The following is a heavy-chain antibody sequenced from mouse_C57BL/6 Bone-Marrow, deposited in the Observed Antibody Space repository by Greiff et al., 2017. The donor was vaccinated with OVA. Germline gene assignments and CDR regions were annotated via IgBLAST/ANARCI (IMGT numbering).Heavy chain of an antibody. CDR2: IYPGDGDT. CDR3: AREFITTVVAREYFDV. J-gene: IGHJ1*03. D-gene: IGHD1-1*01. Sequence: VKLVESGPELVKPGASVKISCKASGYAFSSSWMNWVKQRPGKGLEWIGRIYPGDGDTNYNGKFKGKATLTADKSSSTAYMQLSSLTSEDSAVYFCAREFITTVVAREYFDVWGTGTTVTVSS. V-gene: IGHV1-82*01. CDR1: GYAFSSSW.